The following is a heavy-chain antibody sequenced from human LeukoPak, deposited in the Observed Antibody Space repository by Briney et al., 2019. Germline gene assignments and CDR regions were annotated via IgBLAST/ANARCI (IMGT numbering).Heavy chain of an antibody. Sequence: PGGSLRLSCAASGFTFSNYGMHWVRQAPGKGLEWVAVISYDGSNKYYADSVKGRFTISRDNSKNTLYLQMNSLRAEDTAVYYCAKAGVTIFGVVIMGLDYWGQGTLVTVSS. CDR1: GFTFSNYG. CDR3: AKAGVTIFGVVIMGLDY. CDR2: ISYDGSNK. J-gene: IGHJ4*02. V-gene: IGHV3-30*18. D-gene: IGHD3-3*01.